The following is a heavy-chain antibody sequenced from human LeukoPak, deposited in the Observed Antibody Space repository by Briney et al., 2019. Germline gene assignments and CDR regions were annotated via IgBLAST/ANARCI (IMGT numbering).Heavy chain of an antibody. Sequence: ADTLSLICAVYGGPFRGYYWIWIRPSPGKGLEGIEEINPSGSNYYSATLMSRLTISRDTSKNQFSLRLSSVTAADTAVYYCARGRQEISMIVVVMTAVSYYLDVWGKGTTVTVS. CDR1: GGPFRGYY. V-gene: IGHV4-34*01. D-gene: IGHD3-22*01. J-gene: IGHJ6*03. CDR3: ARGRQEISMIVVVMTAVSYYLDV. CDR2: INPSGSN.